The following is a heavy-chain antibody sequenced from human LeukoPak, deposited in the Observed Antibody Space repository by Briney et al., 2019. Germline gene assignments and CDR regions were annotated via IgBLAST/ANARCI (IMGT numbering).Heavy chain of an antibody. CDR2: IYWDADK. CDR3: ARHLERDSTSWYYAFDF. D-gene: IGHD2-2*01. Sequence: ESGPTLFNATQTLTITGTFSGFALGTRGMWVSWIRQPQGKALEWLSLIYWDADKYINPSLITRLPISKHTSKNLVLLRVTDMGPMDSATYYCARHLERDSTSWYYAFDFWGQGQMVTVSS. CDR1: GFALGTRGMW. J-gene: IGHJ3*01. V-gene: IGHV2-70*01.